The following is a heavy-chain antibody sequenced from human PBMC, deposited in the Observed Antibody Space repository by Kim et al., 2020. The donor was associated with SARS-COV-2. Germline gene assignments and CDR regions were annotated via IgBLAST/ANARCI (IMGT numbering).Heavy chain of an antibody. CDR3: ARDPEDIVVVPAAMSGEVDY. CDR2: ISYDGSNK. CDR1: GFTFSSYG. V-gene: IGHV3-33*05. D-gene: IGHD2-2*01. Sequence: GGSLRLSCAASGFTFSSYGMHWVRQAPGKGLEWVAVISYDGSNKYYADSVKGRFTISRDNSKNTLYLQMNSLRAEDTAVYYCARDPEDIVVVPAAMSGEVDYWGQGTLVTVSS. J-gene: IGHJ4*02.